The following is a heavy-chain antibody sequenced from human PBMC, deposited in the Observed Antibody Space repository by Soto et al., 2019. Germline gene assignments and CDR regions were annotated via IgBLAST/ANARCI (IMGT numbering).Heavy chain of an antibody. V-gene: IGHV4-59*01. CDR2: IYYSGST. D-gene: IGHD2-15*01. J-gene: IGHJ4*02. CDR3: ARAFTIAARPGVVVAATYFDY. Sequence: TSETLSLTCTVSGGSISSYYWSWIRQPPGKGLEWIGYIYYSGSTNYNPSLKSRVTISVDTSKNQFSLKLSSVTAADTAVYYCARAFTIAARPGVVVAATYFDYWGQGTLVTVSS. CDR1: GGSISSYY.